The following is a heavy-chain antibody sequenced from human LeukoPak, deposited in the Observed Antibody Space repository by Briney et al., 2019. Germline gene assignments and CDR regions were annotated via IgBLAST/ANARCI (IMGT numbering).Heavy chain of an antibody. CDR1: GFTVSTNY. CDR3: AKEASRGSSFPYTPIEKPYYLDY. CDR2: IYRHGGT. J-gene: IGHJ4*02. D-gene: IGHD5-18*01. Sequence: GGSLRLSCAASGFTVSTNYVSWVRQAPGKGLEWVSVIYRHGGTAYADSVQGRFSISRDNSKNTLFLQMNSLRAEDTAVYYCAKEASRGSSFPYTPIEKPYYLDYWGQGTLVTVSS. V-gene: IGHV3-66*01.